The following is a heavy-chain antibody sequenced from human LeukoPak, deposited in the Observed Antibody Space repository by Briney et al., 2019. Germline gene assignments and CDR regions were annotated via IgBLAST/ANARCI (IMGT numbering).Heavy chain of an antibody. CDR1: GGSISSYY. Sequence: SETLSLTCTVSGGSISSYYWSWIRQPPGKGLEWIGYIYYSGSTNYNPSLKSRVTISVDTSKNQFSLKLSSVTAAGTAVYYCARHSIVGQWLVPFDYWGRGTLVTVSS. CDR2: IYYSGST. J-gene: IGHJ4*02. V-gene: IGHV4-59*08. D-gene: IGHD6-19*01. CDR3: ARHSIVGQWLVPFDY.